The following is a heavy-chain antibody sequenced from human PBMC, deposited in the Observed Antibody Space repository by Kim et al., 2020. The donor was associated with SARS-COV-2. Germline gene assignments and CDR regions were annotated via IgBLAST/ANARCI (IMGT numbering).Heavy chain of an antibody. Sequence: SETLSLTCAVYGGSFSGYYWSWIRQPPGKGLEWIGEINHSGSTNYNPSLKSRVTISVDTSKNQFSLKLSSVTAADTAVYYCARGSSSSWSGNWFDPWGQGTLVTVSS. CDR1: GGSFSGYY. J-gene: IGHJ5*02. CDR3: ARGSSSSWSGNWFDP. D-gene: IGHD6-13*01. CDR2: INHSGST. V-gene: IGHV4-34*01.